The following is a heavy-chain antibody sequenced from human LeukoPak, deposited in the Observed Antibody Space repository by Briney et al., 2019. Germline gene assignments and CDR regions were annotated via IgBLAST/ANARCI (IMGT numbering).Heavy chain of an antibody. CDR1: GFTFSSYE. CDR3: AELGITMIGGV. CDR2: ISSSGSTI. Sequence: GGSLRLSCAASGFTFSSYEMNWVRQAPGKGLEWVSYISSSGSTIYYADSVKGRFTISRDNARNSLYLQMNSLRAEDTAVYYCAELGITMIGGVWGKGTTVTTSS. D-gene: IGHD3-10*02. J-gene: IGHJ6*04. V-gene: IGHV3-48*03.